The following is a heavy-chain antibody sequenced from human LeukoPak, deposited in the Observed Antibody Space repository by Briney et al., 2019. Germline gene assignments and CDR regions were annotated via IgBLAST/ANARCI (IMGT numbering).Heavy chain of an antibody. CDR3: AGVEMATNAFDI. J-gene: IGHJ3*02. V-gene: IGHV3-23*01. D-gene: IGHD5-24*01. CDR2: ISDRGDRQ. Sequence: GGSLRLSCAASGFTFTNYAMSWVRQAPGKGLEWVSAISDRGDRQYYADSVKGRFTISRDNAKNSLYLQMNSLRAEDTAVYYCAGVEMATNAFDIWGQGTMVTVSS. CDR1: GFTFTNYA.